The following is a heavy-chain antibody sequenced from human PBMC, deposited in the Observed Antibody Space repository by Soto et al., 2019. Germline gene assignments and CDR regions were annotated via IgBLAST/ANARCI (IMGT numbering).Heavy chain of an antibody. J-gene: IGHJ4*02. CDR2: ISGSGGST. V-gene: IGHV3-23*01. CDR1: GFTFSSYA. CDR3: ARRGSGSYYDS. D-gene: IGHD1-26*01. Sequence: EVQLLESGGGLVQPGGSLRLSCAASGFTFSSYAMRWVRQAPVKGLEWVSAISGSGGSTYYADSVKGRFTISRDNSKNTLYLQMNGLRAEDTAVYYCARRGSGSYYDSWGQGTLVTVSS.